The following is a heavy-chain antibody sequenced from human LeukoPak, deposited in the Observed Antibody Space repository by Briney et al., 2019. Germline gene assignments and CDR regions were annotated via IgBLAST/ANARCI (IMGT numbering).Heavy chain of an antibody. CDR1: GGSISSDDYY. Sequence: SQTLSLTCTVSGGSISSDDYYWSWIRQPPGKGLEWIGHITYSGSTDYSPSLRSRVTMSVDTSKNQFSLRLNSVTAAETAMYFCARGGVGGYDYFDSWGQGTLVAVSS. CDR3: ARGGVGGYDYFDS. D-gene: IGHD5-12*01. CDR2: ITYSGST. J-gene: IGHJ4*02. V-gene: IGHV4-30-4*01.